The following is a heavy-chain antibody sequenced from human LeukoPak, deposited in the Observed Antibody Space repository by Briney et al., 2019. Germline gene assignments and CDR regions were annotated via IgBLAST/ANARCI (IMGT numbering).Heavy chain of an antibody. Sequence: ASVKVSCKASGYTFTGYYMHWVRQAPGQGLEWMGWINPNSGGTNYAQKFQGRVTMTGDTSISTAYMELSRLRSDDTAVYYCAREGRYFDWLLSYYYYYMDVWGKGTTVTVSS. CDR1: GYTFTGYY. CDR2: INPNSGGT. D-gene: IGHD3-9*01. CDR3: AREGRYFDWLLSYYYYYMDV. V-gene: IGHV1-2*02. J-gene: IGHJ6*03.